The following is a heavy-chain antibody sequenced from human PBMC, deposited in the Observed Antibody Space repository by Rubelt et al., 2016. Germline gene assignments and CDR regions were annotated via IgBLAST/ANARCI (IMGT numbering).Heavy chain of an antibody. J-gene: IGHJ4*02. Sequence: QVQLQESGPGLVKPSETLSLTCTVSGYSISSGYYWGWIRQPPGKGLEWLGSIYHSGSTYYNPSLKSRVTLSVDTSKHQFSLKLSSVTAADTAVYYCARRDYGSQVDYWGQGTLVTVSS. V-gene: IGHV4-38-2*02. CDR1: GYSISSGYY. CDR3: ARRDYGSQVDY. CDR2: IYHSGST. D-gene: IGHD3-16*01.